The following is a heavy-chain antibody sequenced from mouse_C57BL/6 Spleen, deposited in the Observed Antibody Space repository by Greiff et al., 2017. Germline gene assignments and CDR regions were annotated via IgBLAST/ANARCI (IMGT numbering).Heavy chain of an antibody. CDR3: ARPAQATYYAMDY. J-gene: IGHJ4*01. D-gene: IGHD3-2*02. V-gene: IGHV1-69*01. CDR1: GYTFTSYW. CDR2: IDPSDSYT. Sequence: QVQLQQPGAELVMPGASVKLSCKASGYTFTSYWMHWVKQRPGQGLEWIGEIDPSDSYTNYNQKFKGKSTLTVDKSSSTAYMQLSSLTSEDSAVYYCARPAQATYYAMDYWGQGTSVTVSS.